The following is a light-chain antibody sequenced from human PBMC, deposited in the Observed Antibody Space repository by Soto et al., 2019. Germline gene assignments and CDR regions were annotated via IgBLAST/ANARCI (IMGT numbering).Light chain of an antibody. CDR2: DVR. Sequence: QSALTQPRSVSGSPGQSVTISCTGTSSDVGGYNYVSWYQHHPGKAPKLMIYDVRKRPSGVPERFSGSKSGNTASLTISGLQPEDEADYYCCSYVGSTYVFGTGTKLTVL. CDR3: CSYVGSTYV. J-gene: IGLJ1*01. V-gene: IGLV2-11*01. CDR1: SSDVGGYNY.